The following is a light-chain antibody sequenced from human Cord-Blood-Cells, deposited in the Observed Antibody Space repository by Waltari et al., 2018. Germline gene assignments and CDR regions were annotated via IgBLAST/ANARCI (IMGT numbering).Light chain of an antibody. CDR1: QSISSR. J-gene: IGKJ2*01. CDR3: QQYNSYSYT. V-gene: IGKV1-5*01. CDR2: DAS. Sequence: DIEMTQSPSTLSASVGDRVTITCRASQSISSRLAWYQQKPGKAPKPLIYDASRLESGVPSRFSGSGSGTEFTLTISSLQPDDFATYYCQQYNSYSYTFGQGTKLEIK.